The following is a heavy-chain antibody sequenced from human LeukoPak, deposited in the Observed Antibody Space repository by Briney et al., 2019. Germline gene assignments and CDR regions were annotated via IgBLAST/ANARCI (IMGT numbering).Heavy chain of an antibody. CDR2: IRSDGSDK. Sequence: GGSLRLSCAASGFSFSNSGMHWVRQVPGKGLEWVAFIRSDGSDKYYADSVKGRFTISRDNSKNTLYLQVDSLRTEDTAVYYCARWLQYYYYYMDVWGKGTTVTISS. D-gene: IGHD5-24*01. J-gene: IGHJ6*03. V-gene: IGHV3-30*02. CDR1: GFSFSNSG. CDR3: ARWLQYYYYYMDV.